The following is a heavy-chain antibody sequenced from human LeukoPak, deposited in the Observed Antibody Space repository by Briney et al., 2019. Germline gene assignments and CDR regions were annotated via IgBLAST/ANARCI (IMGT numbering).Heavy chain of an antibody. J-gene: IGHJ4*02. CDR2: IYHSGST. CDR1: GGSISSSNW. V-gene: IGHV4-4*02. Sequence: PSETLSLTCAVSGGSISSSNWWSWVRQPPGKGLEWIGEIYHSGSTNYNPSLKSRVAISVDKSKNQFSLKLNSVTAADTAVYYCAKYPGGSYYYDSSGPYWGQGTLVTVSS. CDR3: AKYPGGSYYYDSSGPY. D-gene: IGHD3-22*01.